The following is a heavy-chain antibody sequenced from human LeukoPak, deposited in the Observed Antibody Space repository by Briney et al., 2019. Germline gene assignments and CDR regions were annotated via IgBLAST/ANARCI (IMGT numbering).Heavy chain of an antibody. D-gene: IGHD3-22*01. V-gene: IGHV3-30*02. CDR3: AKDPTGYYYDSSGYYLPAGGYFDY. CDR2: IRYDGSNK. CDR1: GLTFSSYG. Sequence: GGSLRLSCAASGLTFSSYGMHWVRQAPGKGLEWVAFIRYDGSNKYYADSVKGRSTISRDNSKNTLYLQMNSLRAEDTAVYYCAKDPTGYYYDSSGYYLPAGGYFDYWGQGTLVTVSS. J-gene: IGHJ4*02.